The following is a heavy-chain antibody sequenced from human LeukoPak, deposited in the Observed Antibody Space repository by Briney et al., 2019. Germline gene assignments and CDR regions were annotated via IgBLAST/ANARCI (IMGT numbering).Heavy chain of an antibody. CDR3: ARLRYADY. CDR2: IKQDGSEK. D-gene: IGHD2-2*01. J-gene: IGHJ4*01. Sequence: GGSLRLSCAASGFTFSSSWMTWVRLAPGKGLEWVANIKQDGSEKNYVDSVKGRFTISRDNAKNSLYLQMNSLRAEDTAIYYCARLRYADYWGHGTLVTVSS. CDR1: GFTFSSSW. V-gene: IGHV3-7*01.